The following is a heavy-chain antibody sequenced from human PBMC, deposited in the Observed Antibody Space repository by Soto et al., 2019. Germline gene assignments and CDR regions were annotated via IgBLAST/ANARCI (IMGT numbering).Heavy chain of an antibody. CDR2: INAYNGNT. V-gene: IGHV1-18*01. CDR1: GYSFTRYG. CDR3: AMVDVYVTPSPQDV. J-gene: IGHJ6*02. D-gene: IGHD3-16*01. Sequence: ASVKVCCKASGYSFTRYGIGWARQAPGQGLEWMGWINAYNGNTNYAQNLQGRLTLTTDTSTTTAYMELRSLRSNDTAIYYCAMVDVYVTPSPQDVWGQGTTVTVSS.